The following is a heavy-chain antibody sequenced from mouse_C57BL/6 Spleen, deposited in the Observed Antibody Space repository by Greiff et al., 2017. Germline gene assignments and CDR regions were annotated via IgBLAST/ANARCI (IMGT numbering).Heavy chain of an antibody. D-gene: IGHD2-12*01. CDR1: GYTFTSYG. J-gene: IGHJ1*03. CDR3: ANIYCSSYCYFDV. Sequence: VQLQQPGAELVRPGSSVKMSCKTSGYTFTSYGINWVKQRPGQGLEWIGYIYIGNGYTEYNEKFKGKATLTSDTSSSTAYLQLSSLTSEDSAIYFCANIYCSSYCYFDVRGTGTTVSVSS. CDR2: IYIGNGYT. V-gene: IGHV1-58*01.